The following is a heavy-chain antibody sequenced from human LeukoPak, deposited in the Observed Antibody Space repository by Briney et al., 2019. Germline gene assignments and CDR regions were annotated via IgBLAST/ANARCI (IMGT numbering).Heavy chain of an antibody. Sequence: GGSLRLSCAASGFPFSSYAMYWVRQAPGKGLAWVARVHGDGYSISYADSVRGRFTISRDNAKDTLYLHMNSLRPEDTAVYYCARAQVGAPTDFWGQGTLVTVSS. CDR3: ARAQVGAPTDF. CDR1: GFPFSSYA. V-gene: IGHV3-74*01. J-gene: IGHJ4*02. D-gene: IGHD1-26*01. CDR2: VHGDGYSI.